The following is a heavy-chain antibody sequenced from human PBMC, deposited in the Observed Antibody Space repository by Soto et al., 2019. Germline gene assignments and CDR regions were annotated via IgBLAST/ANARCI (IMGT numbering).Heavy chain of an antibody. Sequence: VQLVESGGGVVQPGRSLRLSCAASGFTFSDYAMHWVRQSPGKGLEWVAVVSHDGRNTHYADSVKGRFTISGDSSKNTISLEITSLRAEDTVVYYCAKGGRQWLVTSDFNYRGQGARVFVSS. V-gene: IGHV3-30*18. CDR1: GFTFSDYA. D-gene: IGHD6-19*01. J-gene: IGHJ4*02. CDR3: AKGGRQWLVTSDFNY. CDR2: VSHDGRNT.